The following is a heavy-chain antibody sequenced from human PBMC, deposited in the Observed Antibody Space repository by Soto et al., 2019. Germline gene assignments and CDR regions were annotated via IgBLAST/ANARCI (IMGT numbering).Heavy chain of an antibody. Sequence: QVQLVQSGDEVKKPGASVKVSCKASGYIFVNYGIAWVRHAPGQGLEWMGWISPYTGNTHSATKVQGRLTMTTDTSTSTGSRDLGSLTSEDTAVYYCVMVDNYVTPTPQDVWGQGTTFTVSS. CDR3: VMVDNYVTPTPQDV. V-gene: IGHV1-18*01. J-gene: IGHJ6*02. D-gene: IGHD3-16*01. CDR2: ISPYTGNT. CDR1: GYIFVNYG.